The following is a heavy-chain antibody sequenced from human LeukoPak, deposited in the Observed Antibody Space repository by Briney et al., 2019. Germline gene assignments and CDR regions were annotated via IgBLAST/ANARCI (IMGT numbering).Heavy chain of an antibody. CDR1: GFTFSSYG. CDR2: ISYDGSNK. Sequence: GGSLRLSCAASGFTFSSYGMHWVRQAPGKGLEWVAVISYDGSNKYYADSVKGRFTISRDNSKNTLYLQMNSLRAEDTAVYYCARDRYYDSSGFDWGQGTLVTVSS. V-gene: IGHV3-30*03. J-gene: IGHJ4*02. D-gene: IGHD3-22*01. CDR3: ARDRYYDSSGFD.